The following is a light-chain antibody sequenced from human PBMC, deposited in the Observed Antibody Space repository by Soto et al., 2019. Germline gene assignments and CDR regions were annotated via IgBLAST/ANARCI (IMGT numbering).Light chain of an antibody. J-gene: IGLJ1*01. Sequence: QSVLTQPPSASGTPGQRVTISCSGSSSNIGSNYVYWYQQFPGTAPKLLIYSNSQRPSGVPDRFSGSKSANTASLTISGLQAEDEADYYCSSYTTAGTYVFGPGTKLTVL. CDR2: SNS. CDR3: SSYTTAGTYV. V-gene: IGLV1-47*02. CDR1: SSNIGSNY.